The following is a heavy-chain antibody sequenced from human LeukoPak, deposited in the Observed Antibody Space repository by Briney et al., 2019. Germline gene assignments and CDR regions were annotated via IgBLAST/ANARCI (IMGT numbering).Heavy chain of an antibody. CDR3: ARDNANWFDP. Sequence: ASETLSLTCNVSGDSINSGGFYWNWIRQPPGKGLEWIAYIHQSGITVSNPSLKSRLTLSLDASKNQFSLKLSSVTAADTAVYYCARDNANWFDPWGQGTLVTVSS. CDR1: GDSINSGGFY. J-gene: IGHJ5*02. V-gene: IGHV4-30-2*01. CDR2: IHQSGIT.